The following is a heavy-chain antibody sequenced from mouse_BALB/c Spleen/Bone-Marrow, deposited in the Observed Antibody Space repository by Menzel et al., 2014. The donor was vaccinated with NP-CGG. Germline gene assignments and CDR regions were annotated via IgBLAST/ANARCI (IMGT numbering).Heavy chain of an antibody. CDR3: ARSNYYGSKDY. Sequence: QVQLQQSGAELAKPGASVKMSCKASGYTFTSYWMHWVKQRPGQGLEWIGYINPSTGYTEYNQKFKDKATLTADKPSSTAYMQLSSLTSEDSAVYYCARSNYYGSKDYWGQGTTLTVSS. CDR1: GYTFTSYW. CDR2: INPSTGYT. J-gene: IGHJ2*01. V-gene: IGHV1-7*01. D-gene: IGHD1-1*01.